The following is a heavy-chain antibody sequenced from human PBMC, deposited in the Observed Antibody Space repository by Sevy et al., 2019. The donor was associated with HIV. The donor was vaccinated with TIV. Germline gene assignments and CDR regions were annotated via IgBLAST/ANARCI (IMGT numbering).Heavy chain of an antibody. CDR3: GGRPDLGVVILTGVLDV. D-gene: IGHD3-3*01. CDR2: ISGSGGST. Sequence: GGSLRLSCAASGFSFSSYAMSWVRQTPGKGLQWVSVISGSGGSTYYADSVKGRFTIFRDNSRNTVYLQMNSLRAEDKAVFYCGGRPDLGVVILTGVLDVWGQGTTVTVSS. V-gene: IGHV3-23*01. CDR1: GFSFSSYA. J-gene: IGHJ6*02.